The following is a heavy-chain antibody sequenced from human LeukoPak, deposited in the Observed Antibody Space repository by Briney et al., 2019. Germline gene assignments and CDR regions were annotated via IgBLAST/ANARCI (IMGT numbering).Heavy chain of an antibody. V-gene: IGHV4-59*01. CDR3: ARDKGEYYDSSGYLDY. Sequence: IPSETLSLTCTVSGGSISSYYWSWIRQPPGKGLEWIGYIYYRGNTNYNPSLKSRVTISVDTSKNQFSLKLSSVTAADTAMYYCARDKGEYYDSSGYLDYWGQGTLVTVSS. CDR1: GGSISSYY. J-gene: IGHJ4*02. D-gene: IGHD3-22*01. CDR2: IYYRGNT.